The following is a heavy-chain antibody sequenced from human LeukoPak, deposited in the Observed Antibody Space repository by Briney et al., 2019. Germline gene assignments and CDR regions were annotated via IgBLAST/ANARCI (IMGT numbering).Heavy chain of an antibody. Sequence: SETLSLTCTVSGGSISSGDYYWSWIRQRPGKGLEWIGNIHSDGTPSYNPSLRGRLSISRDRSKNQFSLRLTSVTAGDTAFYYCARDRGDYSGDPGYFDYWGQGPLVTVSS. V-gene: IGHV4-30-4*01. D-gene: IGHD4-23*01. J-gene: IGHJ4*02. CDR2: IHSDGTP. CDR3: ARDRGDYSGDPGYFDY. CDR1: GGSISSGDYY.